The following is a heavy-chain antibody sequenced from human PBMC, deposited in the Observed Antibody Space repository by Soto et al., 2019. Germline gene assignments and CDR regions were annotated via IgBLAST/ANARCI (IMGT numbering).Heavy chain of an antibody. D-gene: IGHD6-13*01. V-gene: IGHV1-24*01. CDR3: ATDRGIAAAGRVAEYFQH. CDR2: FDPEDGET. J-gene: IGHJ1*01. Sequence: ASVKVSCKVSGYTLTELSMHWVRQAPGKGLEWMGGFDPEDGETFYAQKFQGRVTMTEDTSTDTAYMELSSLRSEDTAVYYCATDRGIAAAGRVAEYFQHWGQGTLVTVSS. CDR1: GYTLTELS.